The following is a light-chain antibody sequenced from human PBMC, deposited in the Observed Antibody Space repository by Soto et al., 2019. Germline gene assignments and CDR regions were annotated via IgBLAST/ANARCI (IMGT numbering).Light chain of an antibody. CDR1: SSDVGSHNL. CDR3: CSYGGSRAV. V-gene: IGLV2-23*02. J-gene: IGLJ7*01. Sequence: QSALTQPASVSGSPGQSITISCTGTSSDVGSHNLVSWYQQHPGQAPKLMIYEVSKRPLGVSARFSASKSGNTASLTISGLPGEDGAGYYCCSYGGSRAVFGGGTQLTVL. CDR2: EVS.